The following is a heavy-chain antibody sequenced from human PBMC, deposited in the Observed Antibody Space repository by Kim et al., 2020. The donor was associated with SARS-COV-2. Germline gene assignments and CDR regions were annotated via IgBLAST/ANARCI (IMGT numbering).Heavy chain of an antibody. D-gene: IGHD2-15*01. J-gene: IGHJ4*02. CDR3: AKGRGGVVVAAIGYDY. CDR2: ISWNSGSI. Sequence: GGSLRLSCAASGFTFDDYAMHWVRQAPGKGLEWVSGISWNSGSIGYADSVKGRFTISRDNAKNSLYLQMNSLRAEDTALYYCAKGRGGVVVAAIGYDYWGQGTLVTVSS. CDR1: GFTFDDYA. V-gene: IGHV3-9*01.